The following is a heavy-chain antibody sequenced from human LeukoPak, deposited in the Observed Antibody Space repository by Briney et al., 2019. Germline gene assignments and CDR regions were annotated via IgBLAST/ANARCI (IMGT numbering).Heavy chain of an antibody. J-gene: IGHJ4*02. Sequence: GGSLRLSCAASGFTLSRNWMSWVRQAPGKGPEWVANIKQDGSQKYYVDSVKGRFTISRDNAKMSLYLQMNSLRAEDTAMYYCAREVYGDNYFDYWGQGTLVTVSS. CDR2: IKQDGSQK. CDR3: AREVYGDNYFDY. CDR1: GFTLSRNW. V-gene: IGHV3-7*05. D-gene: IGHD4-17*01.